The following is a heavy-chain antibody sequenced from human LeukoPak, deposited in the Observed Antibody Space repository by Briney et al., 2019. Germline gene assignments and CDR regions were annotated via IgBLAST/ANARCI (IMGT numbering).Heavy chain of an antibody. CDR1: GYSFTSYW. J-gene: IGHJ6*03. CDR2: IYPGDSDT. Sequence: GEPLKISCKGSGYSFTSYWIGWVRQMPGKGLEWMGIIYPGDSDTRYSPSFQGQVTISADKSISTAYLQWSSLKASDTAMYYCARHRFRGYSYGTMDVWGKGTTVTVSS. D-gene: IGHD5-18*01. CDR3: ARHRFRGYSYGTMDV. V-gene: IGHV5-51*01.